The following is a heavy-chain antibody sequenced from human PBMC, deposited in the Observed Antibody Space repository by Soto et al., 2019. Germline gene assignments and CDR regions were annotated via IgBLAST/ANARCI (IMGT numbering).Heavy chain of an antibody. D-gene: IGHD6-13*01. V-gene: IGHV3-53*01. J-gene: IGHJ6*02. CDR2: IYSGGST. CDR1: GFTVSSNY. CDR3: ARDSSSWPTYGMDV. Sequence: GGSLRLSCAASGFTVSSNYMSWVRQAPGKGLEWVSVIYSGGSTYYADSVKGRFTISRDNSKNTLYLQMNSLRAEDTAVYYCARDSSSWPTYGMDVWGQGTTVTVSS.